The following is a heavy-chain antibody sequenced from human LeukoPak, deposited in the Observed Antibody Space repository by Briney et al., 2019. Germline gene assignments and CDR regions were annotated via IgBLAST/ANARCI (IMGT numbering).Heavy chain of an antibody. J-gene: IGHJ4*02. Sequence: GGSLRLSCAASGFSFSDYSMNWVRQAPGKGPEWVSFISSYSTYIYYADSLKGRFTISRDNAKNSLYLQMDSLRAEDTAIYYCARVIGSYGDSAYWGQGTLVTVSS. V-gene: IGHV3-21*01. CDR3: ARVIGSYGDSAY. CDR2: ISSYSTYI. D-gene: IGHD3-16*01. CDR1: GFSFSDYS.